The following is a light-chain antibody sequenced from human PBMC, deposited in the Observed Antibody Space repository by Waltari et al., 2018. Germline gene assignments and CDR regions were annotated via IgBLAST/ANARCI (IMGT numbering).Light chain of an antibody. CDR3: QKLNSYPPTT. Sequence: DIQLTQSPSFLSASVGDRVTITCRASQGISSYLAWYQQKPGRAPKLLIYSASTLQSGVPSRFSGSGSGTEFTLTISSPQPEDFATYYCQKLNSYPPTTFGQGTRLEIK. CDR1: QGISSY. J-gene: IGKJ5*01. CDR2: SAS. V-gene: IGKV1-9*01.